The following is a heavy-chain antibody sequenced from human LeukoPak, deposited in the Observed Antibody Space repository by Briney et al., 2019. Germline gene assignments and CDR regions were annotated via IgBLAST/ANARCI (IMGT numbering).Heavy chain of an antibody. CDR3: ARFFTDHDY. J-gene: IGHJ4*02. D-gene: IGHD3-3*01. V-gene: IGHV4-39*01. CDR2: IYYSGST. CDR1: GGSISSSGYY. Sequence: SETLSLTCTVSGGSISSSGYYWGWIRQPPGKGLEWIASIYYSGSTYYNPSLKSRVTISVDTSKNQLSLKLSSLTSADTAVYYCARFFTDHDYWGQGTLVTVSS.